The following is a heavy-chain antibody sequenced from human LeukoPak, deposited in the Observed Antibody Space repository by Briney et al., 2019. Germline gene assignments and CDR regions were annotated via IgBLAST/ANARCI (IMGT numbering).Heavy chain of an antibody. Sequence: ASVKVSCKASGYTFTSYGISWVRQAPGQGLEWMGWISVYNGNTNYAQKFQGRVTMTRDTSISTAYMELSRLRSDDTAVYYCARGSAPWFGELYLLDYWGQGTLVTVSS. V-gene: IGHV1-18*01. J-gene: IGHJ4*02. CDR3: ARGSAPWFGELYLLDY. D-gene: IGHD3-10*01. CDR1: GYTFTSYG. CDR2: ISVYNGNT.